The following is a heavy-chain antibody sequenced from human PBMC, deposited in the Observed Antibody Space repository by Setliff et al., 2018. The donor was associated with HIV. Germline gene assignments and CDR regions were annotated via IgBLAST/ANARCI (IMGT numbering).Heavy chain of an antibody. CDR2: NYHSGST. D-gene: IGHD3-22*01. V-gene: IGHV4-38-2*02. CDR3: ASYYGADEPSYYFDF. CDR1: GFSISSDYY. Sequence: SETLSLTCTVSGFSISSDYYGGWIRQPPGKGLEWIGSNYHSGSTYYNPSLQSRVTMAVDTSKNQFSLKLSSVTAADTAVYYCASYYGADEPSYYFDFWGQGTQVTVSS. J-gene: IGHJ4*02.